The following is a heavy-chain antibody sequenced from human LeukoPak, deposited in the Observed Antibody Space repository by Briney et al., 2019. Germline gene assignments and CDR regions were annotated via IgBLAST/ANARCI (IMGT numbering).Heavy chain of an antibody. V-gene: IGHV1-2*02. J-gene: IGHJ3*02. D-gene: IGHD1-20*01. Sequence: ASVKVSCKASGYTFTGYYMHWVRQAPGQGLEWMGWINPNSGGTNYAQKFQGRVTMTRDMSTSTVYMELSSLRSEDTAVYYCARDLSITGTITGFGAFDIWGQGTMVTVSS. CDR3: ARDLSITGTITGFGAFDI. CDR2: INPNSGGT. CDR1: GYTFTGYY.